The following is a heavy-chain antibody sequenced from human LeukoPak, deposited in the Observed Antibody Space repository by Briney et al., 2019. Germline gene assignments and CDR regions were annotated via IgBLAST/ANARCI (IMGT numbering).Heavy chain of an antibody. CDR1: GGSIISYY. V-gene: IGHV4-59*01. D-gene: IGHD5-24*01. CDR2: IYYSGST. Sequence: SETLSLTCTVSGGSIISYYWSWIRQPPGKGLEWIGYIYYSGSTNYNPSLKSRVTISVDTSKNQFSLKLSSVTAADTAVYYCARNVAGGYNRGYYFDYWGQGTLVTVSS. J-gene: IGHJ4*02. CDR3: ARNVAGGYNRGYYFDY.